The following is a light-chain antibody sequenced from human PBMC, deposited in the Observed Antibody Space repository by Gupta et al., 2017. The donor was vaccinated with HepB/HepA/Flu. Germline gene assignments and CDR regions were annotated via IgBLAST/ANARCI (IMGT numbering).Light chain of an antibody. CDR3: NSYTTSSTYV. J-gene: IGLJ1*01. Sequence: QSALTQPPSVSGSPGQSVTISCTGSSSDVGSYNRVSWYQQPPGTAPELMIYEVNNRPSGVPDRFSGSKSGNTASLTISGLQAEDEADYFCNSYTTSSTYVFGTGTKVTVL. CDR1: SSDVGSYNR. CDR2: EVN. V-gene: IGLV2-18*02.